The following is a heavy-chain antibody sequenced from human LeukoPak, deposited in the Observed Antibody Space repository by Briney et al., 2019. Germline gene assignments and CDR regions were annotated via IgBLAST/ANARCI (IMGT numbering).Heavy chain of an antibody. CDR3: ASGRDCSGGSCSYYFDY. V-gene: IGHV1-2*02. Sequence: GASVKVSCKASGYTFTGYYMHWVRQAPGQGLEWMGWINPNSGGTNYAQKFQGRVTMTRDTSISTAYMELSRLRSDDTAVYYCASGRDCSGGSCSYYFDYRGQGTLVTVSS. CDR2: INPNSGGT. CDR1: GYTFTGYY. J-gene: IGHJ4*02. D-gene: IGHD2-15*01.